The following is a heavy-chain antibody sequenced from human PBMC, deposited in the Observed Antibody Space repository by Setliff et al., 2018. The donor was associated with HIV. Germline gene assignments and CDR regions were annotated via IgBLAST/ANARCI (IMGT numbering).Heavy chain of an antibody. CDR1: GGSINSSTYY. V-gene: IGHV4-30-4*08. J-gene: IGHJ4*02. CDR3: ARNAYESNGYFDS. D-gene: IGHD3-22*01. Sequence: SETLSLTCTVSGGSINSSTYYWGWIRQPPGKGRVWIGYNFYTGSTYSSPSLENRLTISVDTSKNQFSLKLRSVTAADTAVYYCARNAYESNGYFDSWGQGTLVTVSS. CDR2: NFYTGST.